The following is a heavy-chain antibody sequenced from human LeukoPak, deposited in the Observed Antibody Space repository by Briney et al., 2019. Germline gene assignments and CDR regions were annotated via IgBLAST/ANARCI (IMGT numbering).Heavy chain of an antibody. CDR1: GDSISGNSYY. D-gene: IGHD1/OR15-1a*01. Sequence: SETLSLTCTVSGDSISGNSYYWGWMRQPPGKGLEWIGSIYYSGSTYNNPSLKSRVTISVDTSKNQFSLKLNSLTAADTAVYYCARHERNWNNGSYWGQGTLVTVSS. J-gene: IGHJ4*02. V-gene: IGHV4-39*01. CDR2: IYYSGST. CDR3: ARHERNWNNGSY.